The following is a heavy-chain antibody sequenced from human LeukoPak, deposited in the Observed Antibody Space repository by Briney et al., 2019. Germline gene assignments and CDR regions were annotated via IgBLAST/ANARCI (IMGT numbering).Heavy chain of an antibody. J-gene: IGHJ4*02. CDR2: ISAYNGNT. Sequence: ASVKVSCKASGYTFTSYGICWVRQAPGQGLEWMGWISAYNGNTNYAQKLQGRVTMTTDTSTSTAYMELRSLRSDDTAVYYCAISYYDSSGYYYGPYSAEWSQGTLVTVSS. V-gene: IGHV1-18*01. D-gene: IGHD3-22*01. CDR3: AISYYDSSGYYYGPYSAE. CDR1: GYTFTSYG.